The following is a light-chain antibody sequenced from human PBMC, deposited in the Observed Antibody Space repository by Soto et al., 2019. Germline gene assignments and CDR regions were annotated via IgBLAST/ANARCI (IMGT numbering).Light chain of an antibody. CDR2: SAS. Sequence: EIVMTQSPATLSVSPGERVTLSCRASQSVSGKLAWYQQRPGQAPRLLIYSASTRGTGIPARFSGSGSGTEFTLTISSLKSEDFAVYYCQQYDNWPPLTFGGGTKVEIK. V-gene: IGKV3-15*01. CDR3: QQYDNWPPLT. J-gene: IGKJ4*01. CDR1: QSVSGK.